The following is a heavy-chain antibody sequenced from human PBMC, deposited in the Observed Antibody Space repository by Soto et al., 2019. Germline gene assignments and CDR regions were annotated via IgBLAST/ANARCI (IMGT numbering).Heavy chain of an antibody. D-gene: IGHD4-17*01. J-gene: IGHJ4*02. V-gene: IGHV3-9*01. Sequence: EVKLVESGGGLVQPGRSLKLSCAASGFTFGDYAMHWVRQAPGKGLECVSDISWHSGSIGYADSVKGRFTISRDNAKNSLYLEMNNLRPEDTALYYCAKGARDYGESHIDYWGQGTLVTVSS. CDR3: AKGARDYGESHIDY. CDR2: ISWHSGSI. CDR1: GFTFGDYA.